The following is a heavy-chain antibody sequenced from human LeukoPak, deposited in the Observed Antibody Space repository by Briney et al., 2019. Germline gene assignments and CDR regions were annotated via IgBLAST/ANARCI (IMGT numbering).Heavy chain of an antibody. CDR2: LYSGSTT. D-gene: IGHD3-10*01. CDR1: GFSVSTKY. V-gene: IGHV3-53*01. Sequence: GGSLRLSCEGSGFSVSTKYMDWVRQAPGKGLEWVSILYSGSTTYYTDSVKGRFTVSRDDSKNTLYLHMNSLGVEDTAVYYCARVGDHYHWYLDVWGRGTLVTVSS. J-gene: IGHJ2*01. CDR3: ARVGDHYHWYLDV.